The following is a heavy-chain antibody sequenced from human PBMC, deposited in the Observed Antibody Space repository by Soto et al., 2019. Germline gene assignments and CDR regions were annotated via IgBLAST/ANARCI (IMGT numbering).Heavy chain of an antibody. CDR2: ISYDGSNK. J-gene: IGHJ6*02. CDR1: GFTFSSFA. Sequence: GGSLRLSCAASGFTFSSFAMHWVRQAPGKGLEWVAVISYDGSNKYYADSVKGRFTISRDNSKNTLYLQMNSLRAEDTAVYYCARDLHSSSWYVDYYYYCMDVWGQGTTVTISS. CDR3: ARDLHSSSWYVDYYYYCMDV. D-gene: IGHD6-13*01. V-gene: IGHV3-30-3*01.